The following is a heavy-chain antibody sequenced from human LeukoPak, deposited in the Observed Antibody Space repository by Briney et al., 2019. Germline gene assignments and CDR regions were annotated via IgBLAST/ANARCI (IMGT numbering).Heavy chain of an antibody. Sequence: GGSLRLSCAASGFTFSGYAMTWVRQAPGQGLEWVSTISGSGGSTYYADSVKGRFTISRDNSKNTLYLQMNSLRAEDTAVYYCAKLTASVNEAFDIWGQGTMVTVSS. J-gene: IGHJ3*02. CDR3: AKLTASVNEAFDI. CDR1: GFTFSGYA. D-gene: IGHD4-17*01. V-gene: IGHV3-23*01. CDR2: ISGSGGST.